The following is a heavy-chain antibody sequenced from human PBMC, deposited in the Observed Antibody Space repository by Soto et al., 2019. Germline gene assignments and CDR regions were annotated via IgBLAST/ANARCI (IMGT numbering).Heavy chain of an antibody. CDR2: IYYSGST. D-gene: IGHD5-18*01. V-gene: IGHV4-59*01. CDR1: GGSLSSYY. CDR3: AREIDSYPDY. J-gene: IGHJ4*02. Sequence: SETLSLTCTVSGGSLSSYYWSWIRQPPGKGLEWIGYIYYSGSTNYNPSLKSRVTISVDTSKNQFSLKLSSVTAADTAVYYCAREIDSYPDYWGQGTLVTVSS.